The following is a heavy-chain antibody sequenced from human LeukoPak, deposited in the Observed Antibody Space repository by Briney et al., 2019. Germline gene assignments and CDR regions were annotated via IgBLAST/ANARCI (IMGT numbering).Heavy chain of an antibody. D-gene: IGHD2-15*01. V-gene: IGHV1-2*02. CDR2: INPNSGGT. J-gene: IGHJ4*02. CDR3: ASLLGYCSGGSCSPYYFDY. Sequence: ASVKVSCKASGYTFTGYYMHWVRQAPGQGLEWMGWINPNSGGTNYAQKFQGRVTMTRATSISTAYMELSRLRSDDTAVYYCASLLGYCSGGSCSPYYFDYWGQGTLVTVSS. CDR1: GYTFTGYY.